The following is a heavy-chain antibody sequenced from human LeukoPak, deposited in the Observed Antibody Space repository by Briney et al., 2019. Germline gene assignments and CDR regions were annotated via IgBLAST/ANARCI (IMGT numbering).Heavy chain of an antibody. Sequence: GGSLRLSCAASGFTFSSYAMSWVRQAPGKGLEWVSAISGSGGSTYYADSVKGRFTISRDNSKNTLYLQMNSLRAEDTAVYYCAKNLLPYYYYGMDVWGQGATVTVSS. V-gene: IGHV3-23*01. CDR1: GFTFSSYA. CDR3: AKNLLPYYYYGMDV. J-gene: IGHJ6*02. CDR2: ISGSGGST.